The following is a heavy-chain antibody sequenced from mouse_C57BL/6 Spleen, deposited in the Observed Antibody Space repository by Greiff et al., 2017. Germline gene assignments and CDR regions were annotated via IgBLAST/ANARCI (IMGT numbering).Heavy chain of an antibody. Sequence: EVQLVESGGGLVQPGRSLRLSCATSGFTFSDFYMEWVRQAPGKGLEWIAASRNKANDYTTEYSASVKGRFIVSRDTSQSILYLQMNALRAEDTAICYCSRDRAPYGYFDYWGQGTTLTVSS. D-gene: IGHD1-1*01. J-gene: IGHJ2*01. CDR1: GFTFSDFY. CDR3: SRDRAPYGYFDY. V-gene: IGHV7-1*01. CDR2: SRNKANDYTT.